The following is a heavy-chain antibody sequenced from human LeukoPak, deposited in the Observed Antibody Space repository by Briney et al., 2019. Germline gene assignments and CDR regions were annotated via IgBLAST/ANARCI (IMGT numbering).Heavy chain of an antibody. CDR2: IIPIFGTA. D-gene: IGHD6-6*01. CDR1: GGTFSSYA. Sequence: SVKVSCKASGGTFSSYAISWVRQAPGQGLGWMGRIIPIFGTANYAQKFQGRVTITADKSTSTAYMELSSLRSEDTAVYYCAREENDSSSNYWGQGTLVTVSS. CDR3: AREENDSSSNY. V-gene: IGHV1-69*06. J-gene: IGHJ4*02.